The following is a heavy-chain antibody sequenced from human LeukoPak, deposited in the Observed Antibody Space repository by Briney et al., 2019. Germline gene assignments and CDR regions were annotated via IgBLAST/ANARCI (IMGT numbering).Heavy chain of an antibody. D-gene: IGHD6-13*01. CDR3: TRAFKYSSSWANWYFDL. V-gene: IGHV3-73*01. J-gene: IGHJ2*01. CDR1: GFTFSGSA. CDR2: IRSKANSYAT. Sequence: GGSLKLSCAASGFTFSGSAMHWVRQASGKGLEWVGRIRSKANSYATAYAASVKGRFTISRDDSKNTAYLQMNSLKTEDTAVYYCTRAFKYSSSWANWYFDLWGRGTLVTVSS.